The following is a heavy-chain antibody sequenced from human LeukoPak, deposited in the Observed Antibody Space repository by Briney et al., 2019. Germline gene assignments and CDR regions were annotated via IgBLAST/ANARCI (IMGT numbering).Heavy chain of an antibody. CDR1: TGSISSYY. V-gene: IGHV4-59*06. CDR3: AREHVGTVTTVDY. J-gene: IGHJ4*02. Sequence: SETLSLTCTVSTGSISSYYWSWIRQHPGKGLEWIGYIYYSGSTYYNPSLKSRVTISVDTSKNQFSLKLSSVTAADTAVYYCAREHVGTVTTVDYWGQGTLVTVSS. CDR2: IYYSGST. D-gene: IGHD4-17*01.